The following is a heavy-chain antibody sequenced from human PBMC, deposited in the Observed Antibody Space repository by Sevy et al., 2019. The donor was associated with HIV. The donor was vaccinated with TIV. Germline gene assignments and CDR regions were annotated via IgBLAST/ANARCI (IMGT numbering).Heavy chain of an antibody. Sequence: SETLSLTCAVYGGSFSGYYWSWIRQPPGKGLEWIGEINHSGSTNYNPSLKSRVTISVDTSKNQFSLKLSSVTAADTAVYYCARNVAARPSYWGQGTLVTVSS. D-gene: IGHD6-6*01. J-gene: IGHJ4*02. CDR2: INHSGST. CDR1: GGSFSGYY. V-gene: IGHV4-34*01. CDR3: ARNVAARPSY.